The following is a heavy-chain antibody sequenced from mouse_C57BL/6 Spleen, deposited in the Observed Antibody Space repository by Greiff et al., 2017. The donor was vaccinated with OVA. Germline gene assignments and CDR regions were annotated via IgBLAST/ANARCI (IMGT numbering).Heavy chain of an antibody. CDR1: GFNIKDYY. J-gene: IGHJ2*01. Sequence: VQLQQSGAELVQPGASVKLSCTASGFNIKDYYMHWVKQRTEQGLEWIGRIDPEDGETKYAPKFKGKATITADTSSNTAYLQLSSLTAEDTAVYYCARPEIFDFDYWGQGTTLTVSS. CDR2: IDPEDGET. V-gene: IGHV14-2*01. CDR3: ARPEIFDFDY.